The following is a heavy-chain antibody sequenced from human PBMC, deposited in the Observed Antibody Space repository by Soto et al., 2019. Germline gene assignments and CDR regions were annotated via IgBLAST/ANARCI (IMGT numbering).Heavy chain of an antibody. CDR2: INPNSGGT. J-gene: IGHJ6*02. V-gene: IGHV1-2*04. Sequence: GASVKVSFKASGYTLTGYYMHWLRQAPGQGLEWMGWINPNSGGTNYAQKFQGWVTMTRDTSISTAYMELSRLRSDDTAVYYCARVPMYSSSGYYYYYGMDVWGQGTTVTVSS. CDR1: GYTLTGYY. D-gene: IGHD6-6*01. CDR3: ARVPMYSSSGYYYYYGMDV.